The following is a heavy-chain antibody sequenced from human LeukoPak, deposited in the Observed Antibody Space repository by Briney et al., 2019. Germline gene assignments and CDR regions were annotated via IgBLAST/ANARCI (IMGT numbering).Heavy chain of an antibody. CDR2: IYSGGST. D-gene: IGHD2-15*01. CDR3: ARGSSSSWSDALDY. V-gene: IGHV3-53*01. Sequence: PGGSLRLSCAASGFTVRSNYMSWVRQAPGKGLEWVSVIYSGGSTYYADSVKGRFTISRDNSKNTLYLQMNSLRAEDTAVYYCARGSSSSWSDALDYWGQGTLVTVSS. J-gene: IGHJ4*02. CDR1: GFTVRSNY.